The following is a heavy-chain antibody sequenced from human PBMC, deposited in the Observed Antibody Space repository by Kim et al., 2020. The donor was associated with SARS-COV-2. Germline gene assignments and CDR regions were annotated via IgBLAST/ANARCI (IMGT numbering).Heavy chain of an antibody. Sequence: GGSLRLSCAASGFTFNSYVMNWVRQAPDKGLEWVSAVSDSGGSTYYVDSVKGRFIISRDNAKNTLYLQMDSLRAEDTAVYYCAKPKVGWNAFDYWGQGTLVTVSS. D-gene: IGHD1-1*01. CDR3: AKPKVGWNAFDY. CDR2: VSDSGGST. J-gene: IGHJ4*02. V-gene: IGHV3-23*01. CDR1: GFTFNSYV.